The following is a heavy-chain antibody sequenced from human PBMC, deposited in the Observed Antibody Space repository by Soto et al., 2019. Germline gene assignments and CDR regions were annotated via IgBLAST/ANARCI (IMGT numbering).Heavy chain of an antibody. CDR2: IHPSDSDV. CDR1: GYDFCNFW. Sequence: PGESLKISCKDCGYDFCNFWIGWVRQVSGKGLEWMGIIHPSDSDVQYSPSFQGQVTISVDKSVTTAYLQWSNLQASDSAMYYCVRRHYSGSGPNDSWGQGTLVTVSS. CDR3: VRRHYSGSGPNDS. D-gene: IGHD3-10*01. V-gene: IGHV5-51*01. J-gene: IGHJ4*02.